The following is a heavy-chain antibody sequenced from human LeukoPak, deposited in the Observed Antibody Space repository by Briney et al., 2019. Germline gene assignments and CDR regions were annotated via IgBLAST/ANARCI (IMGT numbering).Heavy chain of an antibody. J-gene: IGHJ4*02. CDR1: GFTLSNYW. CDR2: INGDGSST. D-gene: IGHD3-10*01. Sequence: GGSLRLSCAASGFTLSNYWMHWVRQAPGKGLVWVSRINGDGSSTGYADSVKGRFTISRDNGKNTLYLQMSSLRGEDTAVYYCAREASGSLGYWGQGILVSVSS. CDR3: AREASGSLGY. V-gene: IGHV3-74*01.